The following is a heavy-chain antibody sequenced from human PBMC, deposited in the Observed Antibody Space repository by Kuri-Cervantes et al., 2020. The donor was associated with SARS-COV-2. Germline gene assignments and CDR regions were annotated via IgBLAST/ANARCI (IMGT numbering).Heavy chain of an antibody. J-gene: IGHJ4*02. Sequence: GSLRLSCTVSGGSISSSSYYWGWIRQPPGKELEWIGSIYYSGSTYYNPSLKSRVTISVDTSKNQFSLKLSSVTAADTAVYYCARVRLCFDYWGQGTLVNRLL. CDR2: IYYSGST. V-gene: IGHV4-39*01. CDR1: GGSISSSSYY. D-gene: IGHD3-16*01. CDR3: ARVRLCFDY.